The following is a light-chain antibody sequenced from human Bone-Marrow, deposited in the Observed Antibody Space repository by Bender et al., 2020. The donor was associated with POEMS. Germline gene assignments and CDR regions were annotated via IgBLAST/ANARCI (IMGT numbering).Light chain of an antibody. CDR3: PAWDGILNGWV. Sequence: QSVLTQPPSASRTPGQRVTISCSGSSSNIGGNAVNWWQQLPGTAPKLLIYGNDQRPSGVPDRFSGSKSGTSASLAISGLQSEDEADYFCPAWDGILNGWVFGGGTELTVL. V-gene: IGLV1-44*01. CDR1: SSNIGGNA. J-gene: IGLJ3*02. CDR2: GND.